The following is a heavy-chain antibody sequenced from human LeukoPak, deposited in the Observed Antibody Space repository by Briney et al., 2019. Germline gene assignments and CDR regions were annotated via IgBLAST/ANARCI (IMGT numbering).Heavy chain of an antibody. CDR3: AKETPHAYSGSTFDY. J-gene: IGHJ4*02. CDR1: GFTFSNAW. D-gene: IGHD1-26*01. CDR2: IRYDGSNK. V-gene: IGHV3-30*02. Sequence: QPGGSLRLSCAASGFTFSNAWMSWVRQAPGKGLEWVAFIRYDGSNKYYADSVKGRFTISRDNSKNTLYLQMNSLRAEDTAVYYCAKETPHAYSGSTFDYWGQGTLVTVSS.